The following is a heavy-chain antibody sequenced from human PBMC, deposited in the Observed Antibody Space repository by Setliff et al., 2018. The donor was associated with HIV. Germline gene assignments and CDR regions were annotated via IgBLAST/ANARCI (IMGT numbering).Heavy chain of an antibody. V-gene: IGHV1-69*10. Sequence: GASVKVSCKTSGDTFSTYAISWVRQAPGQGLEWMGGIIPSLTIANYEHKFQGRLTITADKSTTTAYMELKSWKSEDTAVYYCARSGYKKGGGFEPVFYYHMGGWGKGTTVTVSS. J-gene: IGHJ6*03. D-gene: IGHD1-20*01. CDR2: IIPSLTIA. CDR3: ARSGYKKGGGFEPVFYYHMGG. CDR1: GDTFSTYA.